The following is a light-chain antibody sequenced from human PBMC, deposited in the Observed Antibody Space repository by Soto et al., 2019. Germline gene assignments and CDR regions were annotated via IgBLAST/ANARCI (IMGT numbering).Light chain of an antibody. V-gene: IGLV2-8*01. CDR2: EVS. Sequence: QSALTQPPSASGSPGQSVTISCTGTSSDVGGYDFVSWYQQHPGKAPKLMIQEVSKRPSGVPDRFSGSKSGNTASLAVSGLPAEDEADYYCSSYAGSNNYVFGTGTKVTVL. CDR1: SSDVGGYDF. J-gene: IGLJ1*01. CDR3: SSYAGSNNYV.